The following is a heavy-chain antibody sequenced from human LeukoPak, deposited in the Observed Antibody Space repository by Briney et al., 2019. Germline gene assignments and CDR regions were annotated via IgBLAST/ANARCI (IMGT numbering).Heavy chain of an antibody. J-gene: IGHJ4*02. CDR2: IYYSGST. CDR1: GGSISSSSYY. CDR3: ARLRSSGYYWGVFDY. D-gene: IGHD3-22*01. Sequence: PSETLSLTCTVSGGSISSSSYYWGWIRQPPGKGLEWIGSIYYSGSTYYNPSLKSRVTISVDTSKNQFSLKLSSVTAGDTAVYYCARLRSSGYYWGVFDYWGQGTLVTVSS. V-gene: IGHV4-39*01.